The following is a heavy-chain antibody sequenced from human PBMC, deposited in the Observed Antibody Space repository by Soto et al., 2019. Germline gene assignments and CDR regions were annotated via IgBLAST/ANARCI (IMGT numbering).Heavy chain of an antibody. J-gene: IGHJ4*02. CDR1: GGSISSYY. CDR3: ARAPSLLRFLEWPYHFDY. Sequence: SETLSLTCTVSGGSISSYYWSWIRQPPGKGLEWIGYIYYSGSTNYNPSLKSRVTISVDTSKNQFSLKLSSVTAADTAVYYCARAPSLLRFLEWPYHFDYWGQGTLVTVSS. V-gene: IGHV4-59*08. D-gene: IGHD3-3*01. CDR2: IYYSGST.